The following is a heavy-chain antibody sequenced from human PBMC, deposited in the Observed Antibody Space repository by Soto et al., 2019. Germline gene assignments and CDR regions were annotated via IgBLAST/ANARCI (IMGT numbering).Heavy chain of an antibody. Sequence: SETLSLTCTVSGGSISSGGYYWSWIRQHPGKGLEWIGYIYYSGSTYYNPSLKSRVTISVDTSKNQFSLNLSSVTAADTAVYYCARGGRKIFGVVIIPTAHYYYMDVWGKGTTVTVSS. V-gene: IGHV4-31*03. CDR1: GGSISSGGYY. CDR3: ARGGRKIFGVVIIPTAHYYYMDV. D-gene: IGHD3-3*01. J-gene: IGHJ6*03. CDR2: IYYSGST.